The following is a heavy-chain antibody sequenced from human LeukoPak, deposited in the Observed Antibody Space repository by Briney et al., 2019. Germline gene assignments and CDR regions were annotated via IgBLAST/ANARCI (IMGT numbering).Heavy chain of an antibody. D-gene: IGHD3-22*01. CDR1: GFTFSSYA. CDR2: ISYDGSNK. CDR3: ARAGVWDYSDSSGYHNAAFDI. Sequence: GGSLRLSCAASGFTFSSYAMHWVRQAPGNGLEWVAVISYDGSNKYYADSVKGRFTISRDNSKNTLYLQMNSLRAEDTAVYYCARAGVWDYSDSSGYHNAAFDIWGQGTMVTVSS. V-gene: IGHV3-30*04. J-gene: IGHJ3*02.